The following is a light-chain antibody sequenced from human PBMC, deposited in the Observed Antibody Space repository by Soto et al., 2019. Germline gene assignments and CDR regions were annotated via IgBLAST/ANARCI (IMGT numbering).Light chain of an antibody. V-gene: IGKV3-20*01. CDR1: QSVSSTY. Sequence: DIEMTQSPCTLSLSPGERATLTCRASQSVSSTYFAWYQQRPGQATNVLIYGASSRAAGIPDRFSGSGSGTDFTLTISSLEPEDFAVYYCQRYGAAPFNFGPGTKVDIK. CDR2: GAS. CDR3: QRYGAAPFN. J-gene: IGKJ3*01.